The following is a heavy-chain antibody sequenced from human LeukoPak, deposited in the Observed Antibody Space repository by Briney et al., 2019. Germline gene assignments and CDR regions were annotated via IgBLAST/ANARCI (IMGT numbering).Heavy chain of an antibody. CDR3: AREGGIVVVPAAIGSPDAFDI. CDR2: ISAYNGNT. Sequence: ASVKVSCKASGYTFTSYGISWVRQAPGQGLEWMGWISAYNGNTNYAQKLQGRVTMTTDTSTSTAYMELRSLRSDDTAVYYCAREGGIVVVPAAIGSPDAFDIWGQGTMVTVSS. V-gene: IGHV1-18*01. CDR1: GYTFTSYG. D-gene: IGHD2-2*01. J-gene: IGHJ3*02.